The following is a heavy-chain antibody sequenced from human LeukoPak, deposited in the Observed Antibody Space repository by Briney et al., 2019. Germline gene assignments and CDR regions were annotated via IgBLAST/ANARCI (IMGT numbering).Heavy chain of an antibody. CDR1: GFTFSSYW. V-gene: IGHV3-49*04. J-gene: IGHJ4*02. D-gene: IGHD3-10*01. CDR3: TRAQKSYYGSGSYYPFDY. Sequence: GSLRLSCAASGFTFSSYWMRWVRQAPGKGLEWVGFIRSKAYGGTTEYAASVKGRFTISRDDSKSIAYLQMNSLKTEDTAVYYCTRAQKSYYGSGSYYPFDYWGQGTLVTVSS. CDR2: IRSKAYGGTT.